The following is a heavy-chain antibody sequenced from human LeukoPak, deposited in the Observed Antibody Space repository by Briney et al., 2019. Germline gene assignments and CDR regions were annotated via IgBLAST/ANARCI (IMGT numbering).Heavy chain of an antibody. CDR1: GYTFTNYN. CDR2: ISTYNGNT. D-gene: IGHD5-18*01. V-gene: IGHV1-18*04. CDR3: ARDRMDTGTYFDY. J-gene: IGHJ4*02. Sequence: ASVKVSCKATGYTFTNYNMHWVRQAPGQGLEWMGWISTYNGNTNYAQKLQGRVTMTTDTSTSTAYMELRSLRSDDTAMYYCARDRMDTGTYFDYWGQGTLVTVSS.